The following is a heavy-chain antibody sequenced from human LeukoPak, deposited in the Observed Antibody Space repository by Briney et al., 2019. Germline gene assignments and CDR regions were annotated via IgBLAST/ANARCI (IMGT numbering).Heavy chain of an antibody. CDR3: AREWFGEFLHAFDL. V-gene: IGHV4-61*02. D-gene: IGHD3-10*01. J-gene: IGHJ3*01. CDR2: IYLSGNT. Sequence: PSQTLSLTCTVSGGSISSGSYYWSWIRQPAGKGLEWIGRIYLSGNTNYNPSLKRRVTISLDTSKNQISLKLSSVTAADAAVYYCAREWFGEFLHAFDLWGQGTMVTVSS. CDR1: GGSISSGSYY.